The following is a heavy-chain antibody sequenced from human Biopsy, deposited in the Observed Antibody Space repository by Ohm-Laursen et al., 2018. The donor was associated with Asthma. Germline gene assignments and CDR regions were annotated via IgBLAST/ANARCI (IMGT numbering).Heavy chain of an antibody. D-gene: IGHD1-1*01. CDR2: INTDGRTT. CDR1: GFTFSSYW. CDR3: TRGGLEPFDY. J-gene: IGHJ4*02. Sequence: GSLRLSCSALGFTFSSYWMHWVRQAPGKGLVWVSRINTDGRTTSYADSVKGRFTISRDNAKLYLQMNSLRDEDTAVYYCTRGGLEPFDYWGRGTLVTVSS. V-gene: IGHV3-74*01.